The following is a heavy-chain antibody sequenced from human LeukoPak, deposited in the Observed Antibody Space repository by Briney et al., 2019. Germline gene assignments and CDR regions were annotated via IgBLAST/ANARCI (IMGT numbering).Heavy chain of an antibody. J-gene: IGHJ5*02. CDR3: ARDPGIVGATPWFDP. CDR1: GGSINNYY. V-gene: IGHV4-59*01. Sequence: SETLSLTCTVSGGSINNYYWSWIRQPPGKGLEWIGYIHYSGSTNYNPSLKSRVTISVDTSKNDFSLKLSSVTAADTAVYYCARDPGIVGATPWFDPWGQGTLVTVSS. D-gene: IGHD1-26*01. CDR2: IHYSGST.